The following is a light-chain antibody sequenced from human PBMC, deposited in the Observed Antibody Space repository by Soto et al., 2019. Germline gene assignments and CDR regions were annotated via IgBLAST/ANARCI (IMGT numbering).Light chain of an antibody. V-gene: IGLV2-11*01. J-gene: IGLJ1*01. CDR2: DVS. CDR3: CSYAGSYTYV. Sequence: QSVLSQPRSVSGSPGQSVTISCTGTSSDVGGYNYVSWYQQHPSKAPKLMIYDVSKRPSGVPDRFSGSKSGNTASLTISGLQAEDDADYYCCSYAGSYTYVVGTGTKVTVL. CDR1: SSDVGGYNY.